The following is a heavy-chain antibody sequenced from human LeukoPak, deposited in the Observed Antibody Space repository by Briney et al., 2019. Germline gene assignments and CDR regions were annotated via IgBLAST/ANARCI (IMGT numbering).Heavy chain of an antibody. J-gene: IGHJ5*02. CDR1: GGSISSYY. D-gene: IGHD5-12*01. CDR3: ARERIVATIPYNWFDR. Sequence: SETLSLTCTVSGGSISSYYWSWIRQPAGKGLEWIGRIYTSGSTNYNPSLKSRVTMSVDTSKHQFSLKLSSVTAADTAVYYCARERIVATIPYNWFDRWGQGTLVTVS. V-gene: IGHV4-4*07. CDR2: IYTSGST.